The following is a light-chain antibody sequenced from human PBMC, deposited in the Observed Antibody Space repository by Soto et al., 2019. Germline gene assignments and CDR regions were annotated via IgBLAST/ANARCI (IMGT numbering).Light chain of an antibody. V-gene: IGKV3-15*01. CDR2: GAS. CDR3: QQYNSWPLT. J-gene: IGKJ4*01. Sequence: ETVMTQSPATLSVSPGERATISCRASQSVSSNLAWFQQKPGQAPRLLIYGASTRATGIPARFSGSGSGTEFIFTISSLQSEDFALYYCQQYNSWPLTFGGGTKVEIK. CDR1: QSVSSN.